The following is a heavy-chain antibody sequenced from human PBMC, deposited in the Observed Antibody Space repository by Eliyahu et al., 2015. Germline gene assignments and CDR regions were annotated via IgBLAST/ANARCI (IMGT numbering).Heavy chain of an antibody. J-gene: IGHJ4*02. Sequence: EVQLVESGGGLVKPGGSLRLSCVVSGFTFXSYSMNWVRQTPGKGLEWVASITSGSTYISYADSVKGRFTVSRDDAEDSLFLQMDSLRADDTAVYYCARGAYGDYIFYFHSWGQGTLVTVSS. V-gene: IGHV3-21*06. CDR1: GFTFXSYS. CDR2: ITSGSTYI. CDR3: ARGAYGDYIFYFHS. D-gene: IGHD4-17*01.